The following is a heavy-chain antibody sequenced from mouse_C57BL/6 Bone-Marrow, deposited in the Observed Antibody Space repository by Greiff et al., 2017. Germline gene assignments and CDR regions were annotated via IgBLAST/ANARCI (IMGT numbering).Heavy chain of an antibody. V-gene: IGHV1-4*01. CDR1: GYTFTSYT. J-gene: IGHJ4*01. Sequence: QVQLQQSGAELARPGASVKMSCKASGYTFTSYTMHWVKQRPGQGLAWIGYINPSSGSTKYNQKFNDKATLTADKSSSTAYMQLSSLTSEDSAVYYCASWDSLYYARDYWGQGTSVTVSA. CDR2: INPSSGST. D-gene: IGHD4-1*01. CDR3: ASWDSLYYARDY.